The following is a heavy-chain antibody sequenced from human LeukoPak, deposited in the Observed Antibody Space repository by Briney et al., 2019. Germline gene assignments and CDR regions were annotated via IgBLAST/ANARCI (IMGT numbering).Heavy chain of an antibody. Sequence: GGSLRLSCAASGFTFSSYAMSWVRQAPGKGLEWVSAISGSGGNTYYADSVKGRFTISRDNSKNTLYLQMNSLRAEDTAVYYCARARGPGYSYGQSSADYWGQGTLVTVSS. CDR2: ISGSGGNT. V-gene: IGHV3-23*01. D-gene: IGHD5-18*01. CDR1: GFTFSSYA. J-gene: IGHJ4*02. CDR3: ARARGPGYSYGQSSADY.